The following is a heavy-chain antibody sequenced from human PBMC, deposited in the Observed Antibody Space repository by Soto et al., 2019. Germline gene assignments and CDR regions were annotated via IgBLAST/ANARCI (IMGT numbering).Heavy chain of an antibody. CDR3: ASAIAVAGGWFDP. CDR2: IYSDGST. J-gene: IGHJ5*02. CDR1: GFTVSDNY. V-gene: IGHV3-53*01. Sequence: EVQLVESGGGLIQPGGSLRLSCAASGFTVSDNYMNWVRQAPGKGLEWVSIIYSDGSTSYADSVKGRFTISRDNSKNTLHLQMNSLRVEDTAVYYCASAIAVAGGWFDPWGQGTLVTVSS. D-gene: IGHD6-19*01.